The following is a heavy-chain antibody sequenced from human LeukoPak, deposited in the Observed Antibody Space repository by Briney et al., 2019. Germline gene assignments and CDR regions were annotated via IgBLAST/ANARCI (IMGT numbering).Heavy chain of an antibody. CDR2: ITSSSSY. Sequence: VGSLRLSCAASGFTLSTYSMNWVRQAPGKGLEWVSSITSSSSYYADSVKGRFTISRDNAKNSLFLQMNSLRAEDTAVYFCARDPDPHDYGDYEEGFWYYYAMDVWGKGATVTVSS. CDR3: ARDPDPHDYGDYEEGFWYYYAMDV. J-gene: IGHJ6*04. D-gene: IGHD4-17*01. V-gene: IGHV3-21*01. CDR1: GFTLSTYS.